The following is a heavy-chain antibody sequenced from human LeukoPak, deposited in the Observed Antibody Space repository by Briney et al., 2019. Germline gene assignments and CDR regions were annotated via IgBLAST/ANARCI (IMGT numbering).Heavy chain of an antibody. D-gene: IGHD3-10*01. J-gene: IGHJ6*03. CDR3: AKVGSGEPYYYYYHMDV. CDR2: IRYDGSNK. V-gene: IGHV3-30*02. Sequence: GGSLRLSCAASGFTFSSYGMHWVRQAPGKGLEWVAFIRYDGSNKYYADSVKGRFTISRDNSKNTLYLQMNSLRAEDTAVYYCAKVGSGEPYYYYYHMDVWGKGTTVTVSS. CDR1: GFTFSSYG.